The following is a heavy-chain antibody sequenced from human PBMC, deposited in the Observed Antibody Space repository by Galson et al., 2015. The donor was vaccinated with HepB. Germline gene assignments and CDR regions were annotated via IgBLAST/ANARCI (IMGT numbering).Heavy chain of an antibody. CDR1: GFTFSSYW. D-gene: IGHD2-2*01. Sequence: SLRLSCAASGFTFSSYWMSWVRQAPGKGLEWVANIKQDGSEKYYVDSVKGRFTISRDNAKNSLYLQMNSLRAEDTAVYYCAREASESTSPVGMDVWGKGTTVTVSS. CDR3: AREASESTSPVGMDV. CDR2: IKQDGSEK. J-gene: IGHJ6*04. V-gene: IGHV3-7*01.